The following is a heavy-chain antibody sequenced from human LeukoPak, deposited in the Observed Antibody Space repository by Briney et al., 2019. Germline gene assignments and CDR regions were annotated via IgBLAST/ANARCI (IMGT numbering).Heavy chain of an antibody. CDR2: IYSGGST. CDR3: ARERIAAAGTHGMDV. J-gene: IGHJ6*02. D-gene: IGHD6-13*01. CDR1: GFTVSSNY. Sequence: PGGYLRLSCAASGFTVSSNYMSWVRQAPGKGLEWVSVIYSGGSTYYADSVKGRFTISRDNSKNTLYLQMNSLRAEDTAVYYCARERIAAAGTHGMDVWGQGTTVTVSS. V-gene: IGHV3-66*01.